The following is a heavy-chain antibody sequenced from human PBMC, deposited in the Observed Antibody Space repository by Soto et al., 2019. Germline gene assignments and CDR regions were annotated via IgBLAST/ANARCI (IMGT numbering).Heavy chain of an antibody. CDR1: GATYSTSA. J-gene: IGHJ4*02. CDR2: INPILGTP. CDR3: ARGGVDVVATSAFDY. V-gene: IGHV1-69*01. Sequence: VKVSCKASGATYSTSAISWVRQAPGQGLEWMGGINPILGTPDYAHKFQGRVTITADESTGTVYMELGSLRSEDTALYFCARGGVDVVATSAFDYWGQGTLVTVSS. D-gene: IGHD5-12*01.